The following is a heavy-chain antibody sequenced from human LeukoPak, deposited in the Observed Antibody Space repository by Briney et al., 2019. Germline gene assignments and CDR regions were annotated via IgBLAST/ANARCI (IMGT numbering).Heavy chain of an antibody. Sequence: ASVKVSCKASGGTFGSYTISWVRQAPGQGLEWMGRIIPILGIANYTQKFQGRVTITADESTSTAYMELSSLRSEDTAVYYCARETANDYAEYFQHWGQGTLVTVSS. D-gene: IGHD1-1*01. J-gene: IGHJ1*01. CDR3: ARETANDYAEYFQH. CDR2: IIPILGIA. V-gene: IGHV1-69*04. CDR1: GGTFGSYT.